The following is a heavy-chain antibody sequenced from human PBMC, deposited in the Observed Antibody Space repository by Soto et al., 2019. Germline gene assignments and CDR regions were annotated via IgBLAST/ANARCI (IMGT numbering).Heavy chain of an antibody. Sequence: GGSMRLSCVASGFTFSSYAMRWVRQAPGKGLEWVSAISGSGGSTYYADSVKGRFTISRDTSKNTLYLQMNSLRAEDTAVYYCAKVEKRGYSYGFDYWGQGTLVTVSS. V-gene: IGHV3-23*01. J-gene: IGHJ4*02. D-gene: IGHD5-18*01. CDR3: AKVEKRGYSYGFDY. CDR2: ISGSGGST. CDR1: GFTFSSYA.